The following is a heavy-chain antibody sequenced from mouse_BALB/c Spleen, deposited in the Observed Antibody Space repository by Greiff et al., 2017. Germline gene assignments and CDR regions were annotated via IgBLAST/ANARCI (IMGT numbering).Heavy chain of an antibody. CDR2: IWSGGST. V-gene: IGHV2-2*02. D-gene: IGHD2-14*01. J-gene: IGHJ4*01. CDR3: ARKDYYRDGGYAMDY. Sequence: QVQLQQSGPGLVQPSQSLSITCTASGFSLTSYGVHWVRQSPGKGLEWLGVIWSGGSTDYNAAFISRLSISKDNSKSQVFFKMNRLQANDTAVYYGARKDYYRDGGYAMDYWGQGTSVTVSS. CDR1: GFSLTSYG.